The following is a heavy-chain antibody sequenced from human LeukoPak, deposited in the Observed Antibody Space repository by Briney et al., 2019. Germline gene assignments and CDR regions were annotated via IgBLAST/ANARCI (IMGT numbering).Heavy chain of an antibody. Sequence: GGSLRLSCAASGFTVSSNYMSWVRQAPGKGLEWVSVIYSGGSTYYADSVKGRFTISRDNAKNSLYLQMNSLRAEDTAVYYCAKDYSWYVDYWGQGTLVTVSS. J-gene: IGHJ4*02. CDR2: IYSGGST. D-gene: IGHD6-13*01. CDR1: GFTVSSNY. CDR3: AKDYSWYVDY. V-gene: IGHV3-53*01.